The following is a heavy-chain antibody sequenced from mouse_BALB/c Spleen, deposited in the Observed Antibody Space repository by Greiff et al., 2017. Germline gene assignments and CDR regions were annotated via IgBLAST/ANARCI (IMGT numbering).Heavy chain of an antibody. CDR3: YDRDYFDY. CDR1: GYTFTDYY. D-gene: IGHD2-3*01. V-gene: IGHV1-26*01. J-gene: IGHJ2*01. Sequence: EVQLQQSGPELVKPGASVKISCKASGYTFTDYYMNWVKQSHGKSLEWIGLVNPNNGGTSYNQKFKGKATLTVDKSSSTAYMELRSLTSEDSAVYYLYDRDYFDYWGQGTTLTVSS. CDR2: VNPNNGGT.